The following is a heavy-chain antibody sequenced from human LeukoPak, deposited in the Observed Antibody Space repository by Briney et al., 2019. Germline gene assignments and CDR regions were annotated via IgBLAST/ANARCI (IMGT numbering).Heavy chain of an antibody. V-gene: IGHV3-23*01. J-gene: IGHJ4*02. D-gene: IGHD6-19*01. CDR3: PKGTQTPIAVAGQEN. Sequence: GGSLRLSCAASGCTISSYAMSWVRQAPGKGLGLGSSISGSGGNGGSTYYADSVKVRFTISRDNSKNTLYLQMDSLRAEDTALYYCPKGTQTPIAVAGQENCGPGNLLTVSS. CDR2: ISGSGGNGGST. CDR1: GCTISSYA.